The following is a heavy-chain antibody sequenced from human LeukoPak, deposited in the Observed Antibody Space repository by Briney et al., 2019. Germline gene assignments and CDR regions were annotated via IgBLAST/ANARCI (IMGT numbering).Heavy chain of an antibody. J-gene: IGHJ4*02. CDR3: ARDLRSSSVYYFDY. CDR2: ISAYNGDT. V-gene: IGHV1-18*01. Sequence: ASVKVSCKASGYTFSSYGISWVRQAPGQGLEWMAWISAYNGDTNSAQKFQGRVTMTTDTSTSTAYMELRSLRSDETAVYYCARDLRSSSVYYFDYWGQGTLVTVSS. CDR1: GYTFSSYG. D-gene: IGHD6-6*01.